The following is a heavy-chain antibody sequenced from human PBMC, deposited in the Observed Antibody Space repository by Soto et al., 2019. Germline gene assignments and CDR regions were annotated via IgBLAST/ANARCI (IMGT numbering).Heavy chain of an antibody. D-gene: IGHD2-21*01. CDR2: INHSGST. V-gene: IGHV4-34*01. J-gene: IGHJ5*02. CDR3: ARGKVIVGSWRSHNWFDP. Sequence: SETLSLTCAVYGGSFSGYYWSWIRQPPGKGLEWIGEINHSGSTNYNPSLKSRVTISVDTSKNQFSLKLSSVTAADTAVYYCARGKVIVGSWRSHNWFDPWGQGTLVTVSS. CDR1: GGSFSGYY.